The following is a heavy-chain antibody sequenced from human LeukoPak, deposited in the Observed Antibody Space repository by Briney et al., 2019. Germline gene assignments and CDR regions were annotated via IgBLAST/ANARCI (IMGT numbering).Heavy chain of an antibody. CDR3: ARERVVPAASYYYCGMDV. CDR1: GGSISSYY. J-gene: IGHJ6*04. V-gene: IGHV4-59*01. D-gene: IGHD2-2*01. CDR2: IYYSGST. Sequence: SETLSLTCTVSGGSISSYYWSWIRQPPGKGLEWIGYIYYSGSTNYNPSLKSRVTISVDTSKNQFSLKLSSVTAADTAVYYCARERVVPAASYYYCGMDVWGKGTTVTVSS.